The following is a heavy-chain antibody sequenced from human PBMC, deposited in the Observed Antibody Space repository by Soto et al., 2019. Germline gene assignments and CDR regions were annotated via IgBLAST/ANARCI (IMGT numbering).Heavy chain of an antibody. Sequence: PSETLSLTCAVSGGSISSSNWWSWVRQPPGKGLEWIGEIYHSGSTNYNPSLKSRVTISVDKPKNQFSLKLSSVTAADTAVYYCARDKGDYDRGLDYWGQGTLVTVSS. CDR1: GGSISSSNW. J-gene: IGHJ4*02. V-gene: IGHV4-4*02. CDR2: IYHSGST. CDR3: ARDKGDYDRGLDY. D-gene: IGHD4-17*01.